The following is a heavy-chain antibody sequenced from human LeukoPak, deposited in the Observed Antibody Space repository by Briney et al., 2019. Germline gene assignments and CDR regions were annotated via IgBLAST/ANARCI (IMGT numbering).Heavy chain of an antibody. D-gene: IGHD3-22*01. CDR3: AKDASRGEYYYDSSGYYPSYGMDV. CDR1: GFTFSSYG. J-gene: IGHJ6*02. V-gene: IGHV3-30*18. CDR2: ISYDGSNK. Sequence: GRSPRLSCAASGFTFSSYGMHWVRQAPGKGLEWVAVISYDGSNKYYADSVKGRFTISRDNSKNTLYLQMNSLRAEDTAVYYCAKDASRGEYYYDSSGYYPSYGMDVWGQGTTVTVSS.